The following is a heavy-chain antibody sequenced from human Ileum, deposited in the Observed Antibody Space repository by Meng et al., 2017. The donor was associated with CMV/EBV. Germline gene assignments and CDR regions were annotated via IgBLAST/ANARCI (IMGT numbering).Heavy chain of an antibody. CDR1: GGSISSSHSY. D-gene: IGHD6-19*01. J-gene: IGHJ4*02. V-gene: IGHV4-39*07. CDR3: ARDSSSGWQFDY. Sequence: VSGGSISSSHSYWGWIRQPPGKGLEWIGTIYYSGSTYYNPSLNSRVTISVDTSKNQFSLKLSSVTAADTAVYYCARDSSSGWQFDYWGQGTLVTVSS. CDR2: IYYSGST.